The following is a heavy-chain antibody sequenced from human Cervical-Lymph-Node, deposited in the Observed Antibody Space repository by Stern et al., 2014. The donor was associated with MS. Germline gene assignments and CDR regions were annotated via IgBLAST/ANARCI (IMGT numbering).Heavy chain of an antibody. CDR2: ISSDGRNK. Sequence: VQLVESGGGVVQPGRSLRLSCAASGFTFSSSDMHWVRQAPGEGLEWVTFISSDGRNKFYADSVKGRFTVSRDNSKNTLYLQMSSLRPEDTAVYYCANGPPFEYWGQGALVTVSS. CDR3: ANGPPFEY. V-gene: IGHV3-30*18. D-gene: IGHD3/OR15-3a*01. CDR1: GFTFSSSD. J-gene: IGHJ4*02.